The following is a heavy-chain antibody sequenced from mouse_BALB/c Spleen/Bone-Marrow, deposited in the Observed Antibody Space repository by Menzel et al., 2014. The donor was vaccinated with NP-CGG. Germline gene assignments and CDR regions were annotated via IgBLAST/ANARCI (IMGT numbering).Heavy chain of an antibody. V-gene: IGHV5-9-4*01. J-gene: IGHJ4*01. CDR1: GFTFSSYA. CDR3: AREGLRRRAAMDY. CDR2: ISSGGSYT. D-gene: IGHD2-4*01. Sequence: EVKVVDSGGGLVKPGGSLKLSCAASGFTFSSYAMSWVRRSPEKRLEWVAEISSGGSYTYYPDTVTGRFTISRDNAKNTLYLEMSSLRSEDTAMYYCAREGLRRRAAMDYWGQGTSVTVSS.